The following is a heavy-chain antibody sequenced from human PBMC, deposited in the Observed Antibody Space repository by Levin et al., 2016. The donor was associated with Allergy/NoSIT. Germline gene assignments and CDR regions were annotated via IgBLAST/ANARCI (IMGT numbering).Heavy chain of an antibody. J-gene: IGHJ5*02. V-gene: IGHV4-39*01. D-gene: IGHD3-3*01. CDR3: ARGAADFTIFGVVNGWFDP. Sequence: WIRQPPGKGLEWIGSIYYSGSTYYNPSLKSRVTISVDTSKNQFSLKLSSVTAADTAVYYCARGAADFTIFGVVNGWFDPWGQGTLVTVSS. CDR2: IYYSGST.